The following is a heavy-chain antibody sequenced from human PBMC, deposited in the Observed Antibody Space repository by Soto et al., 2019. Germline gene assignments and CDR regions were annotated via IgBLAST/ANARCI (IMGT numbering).Heavy chain of an antibody. Sequence: QVQLVESGGGVVQPGRSLRLSCAASGFTFSSYGMHWVRQAPGKGLEWVAVISYDGSNKYYADSVKGRFTISRDNSKNTLYLQMNSLRAEDTAVYYCAKERVVLTATPDFDYWGQGTLVTVSS. CDR1: GFTFSSYG. J-gene: IGHJ4*02. V-gene: IGHV3-30*18. D-gene: IGHD2-21*02. CDR2: ISYDGSNK. CDR3: AKERVVLTATPDFDY.